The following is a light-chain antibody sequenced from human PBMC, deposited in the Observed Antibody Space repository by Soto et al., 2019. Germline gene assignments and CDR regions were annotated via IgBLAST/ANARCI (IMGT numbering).Light chain of an antibody. J-gene: IGKJ4*01. CDR2: WAS. V-gene: IGKV4-1*01. CDR3: QHYYSSPLT. CDR1: QIVLSSSNNKNY. Sequence: DIVMTQSPDSLSVSLGESATINCKSSQIVLSSSNNKNYLAWYQQKPGQPPKVVIYWASTRGSGVPDRFSGSGSGTDFTLTISSLQAEDVAVYYCQHYYSSPLTFGGGTKVDIK.